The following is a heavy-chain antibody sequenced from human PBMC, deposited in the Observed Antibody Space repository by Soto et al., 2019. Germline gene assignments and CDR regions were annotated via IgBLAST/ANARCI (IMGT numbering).Heavy chain of an antibody. D-gene: IGHD3-22*01. CDR2: IYHSGST. Sequence: PSETLSLTCAVSGGSISSSNWCSWVRQPPGKGLEWIGEIYHSGSTNYNPSLKSRVTISVDKSKNQFSLKLSSVTAADTAVYYCASRYYDSSGYYLNWGQGTLVTVSS. V-gene: IGHV4-4*02. CDR1: GGSISSSNW. CDR3: ASRYYDSSGYYLN. J-gene: IGHJ4*02.